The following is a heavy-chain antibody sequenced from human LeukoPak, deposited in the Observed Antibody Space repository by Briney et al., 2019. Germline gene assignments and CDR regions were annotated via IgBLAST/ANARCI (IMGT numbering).Heavy chain of an antibody. CDR1: GFTYSTYS. D-gene: IGHD3-22*01. J-gene: IGHJ3*02. V-gene: IGHV3-23*01. CDR2: ISGSGDNT. Sequence: PGGSLRLSCAASGFTYSTYSMNWVRQAPGKGLEWVSAISGSGDNTYYADSVKGRFTISRDNSKNTLYLQMNSLRAEDTAVYYCAKDPPYYYDSSGYGGGAFDIWGQGTMVTVSS. CDR3: AKDPPYYYDSSGYGGGAFDI.